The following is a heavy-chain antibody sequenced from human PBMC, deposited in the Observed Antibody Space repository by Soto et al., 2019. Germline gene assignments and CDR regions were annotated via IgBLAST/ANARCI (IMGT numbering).Heavy chain of an antibody. D-gene: IGHD1-1*01. V-gene: IGHV1-8*01. J-gene: IGHJ4*02. CDR2: INPNSGST. CDR1: GYTFTNYD. CDR3: AGWAYRNSCH. Sequence: QVQLVQSGAEVKKPGDSVKDSCKASGYTFTNYDINWVRQATGQGVEWVGWINPNSGSTGYAQKFQGRGTMTRNTSIGTAYMELSSLRCEHTAACYCAGWAYRNSCHWCEGGLVTVSS.